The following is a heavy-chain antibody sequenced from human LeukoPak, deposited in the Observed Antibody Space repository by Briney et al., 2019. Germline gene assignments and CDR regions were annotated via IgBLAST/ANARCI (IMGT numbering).Heavy chain of an antibody. D-gene: IGHD1-26*01. V-gene: IGHV1-8*03. J-gene: IGHJ4*02. CDR3: ARTRIVGAELDY. CDR1: GYTFTSYD. CDR2: MNPDSGNT. Sequence: ASVKVSCNASGYTFTSYDINWVRQATGQGLEWMGWMNPDSGNTGYAQKFQGRVTITRNTSISTAYMELSSLRSEDTAVYYCARTRIVGAELDYWGQGTLVTVSS.